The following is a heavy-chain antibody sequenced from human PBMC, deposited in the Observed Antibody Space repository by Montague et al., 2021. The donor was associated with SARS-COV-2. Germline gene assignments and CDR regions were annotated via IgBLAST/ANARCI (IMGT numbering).Heavy chain of an antibody. CDR3: ARRPAPLLHLDWSQKYFDYYGLDF. CDR2: IFYNGGT. V-gene: IGHV4-31*03. CDR1: GGSISSGGFL. D-gene: IGHD3/OR15-3a*01. J-gene: IGHJ6*02. Sequence: TLSLTCTVSGGSISSGGFLWTWVRHLPGKGLEWIGYIFYNGGTDYNPSLKSRVNIAVDTSKNQFSLRLSSVTAADTAVYYCARRPAPLLHLDWSQKYFDYYGLDFWGPGTTVIVS.